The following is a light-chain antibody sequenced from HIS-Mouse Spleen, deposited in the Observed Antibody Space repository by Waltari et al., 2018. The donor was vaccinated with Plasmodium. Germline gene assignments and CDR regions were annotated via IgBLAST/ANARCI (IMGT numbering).Light chain of an antibody. CDR2: GNS. J-gene: IGLJ3*02. CDR3: QSYDSSLSGSGV. V-gene: IGLV1-40*01. CDR1: SPNIGAGSA. Sequence: QSVLTPPPSVSGAPGQRVTISCTGSSPNIGAGSALHWYQQLPGTAPKLLIYGNSNRPSGVPDRFSGSKSGTSASLAITGLQAEDEADYYCQSYDSSLSGSGVFGGGTKLTVL.